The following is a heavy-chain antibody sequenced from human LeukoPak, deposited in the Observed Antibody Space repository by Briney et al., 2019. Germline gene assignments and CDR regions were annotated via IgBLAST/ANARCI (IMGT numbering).Heavy chain of an antibody. V-gene: IGHV1-46*01. CDR1: GYTFTSYY. Sequence: GASVKVSCKASGYTFTSYYMHWVRQAPGQGLEWMGIINPSGGSTSYAQKFQGRVTMTRDTSTSTVYMELSSLRSEDTAVYYCARAAVDTAMVIFLDYWGQGTLVTVSS. J-gene: IGHJ4*02. CDR3: ARAAVDTAMVIFLDY. D-gene: IGHD5-18*01. CDR2: INPSGGST.